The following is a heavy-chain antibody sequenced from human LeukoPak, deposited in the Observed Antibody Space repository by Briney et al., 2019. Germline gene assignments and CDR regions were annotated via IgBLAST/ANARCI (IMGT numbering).Heavy chain of an antibody. CDR3: AKDLEAHLTIFGVVISGMDV. Sequence: PGGSLRLSCAASGFTFSSYAMSWVRQAPGKGLEWVSAISGSGGSTYYADSVKGRFTISRDNSKNTLCLQMNSLRAEDTAVYYCAKDLEAHLTIFGVVISGMDVWGQGTTVTVSS. J-gene: IGHJ6*02. CDR2: ISGSGGST. CDR1: GFTFSSYA. D-gene: IGHD3-3*01. V-gene: IGHV3-23*01.